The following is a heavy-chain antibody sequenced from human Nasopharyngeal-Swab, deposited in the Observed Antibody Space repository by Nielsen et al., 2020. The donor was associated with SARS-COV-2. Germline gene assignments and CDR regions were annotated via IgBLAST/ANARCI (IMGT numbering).Heavy chain of an antibody. V-gene: IGHV2-5*02. Sequence: SGPTLVKPTQTLTLTCTFSGFSLSTSGVGVGWIRQAPGKALEWLALIYSDDDKRYSPSLNSRLTITKDTSKNQVVLTMTNMDPVDTATYYGVCHSGVARVDYWGQGTLVTVSS. CDR3: VCHSGVARVDY. D-gene: IGHD3-10*01. CDR1: GFSLSTSGVG. J-gene: IGHJ4*02. CDR2: IYSDDDK.